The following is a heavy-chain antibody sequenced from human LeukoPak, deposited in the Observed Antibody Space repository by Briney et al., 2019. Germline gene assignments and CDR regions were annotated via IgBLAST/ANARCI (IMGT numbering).Heavy chain of an antibody. CDR2: ISGSGGST. Sequence: GGSLRLSCAASGFTFSSYWMNWARQAPGKGLEWVSAISGSGGSTYYADSVKGRFTISRDNSKNTLYLQMNSLRAEDTAVYYCAKSQGGYYYWGQGTLVTVSS. CDR1: GFTFSSYW. V-gene: IGHV3-23*01. J-gene: IGHJ4*02. CDR3: AKSQGGYYY. D-gene: IGHD1-26*01.